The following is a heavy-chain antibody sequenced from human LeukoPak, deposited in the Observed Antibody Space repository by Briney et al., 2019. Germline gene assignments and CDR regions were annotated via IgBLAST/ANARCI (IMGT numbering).Heavy chain of an antibody. Sequence: GGSLRLSCAASGFTVSSNYMSWVRQAPGKGLEWVSVIYSGGSTYYADSVKGRFTISRDNSKNTLYLQMNSLRAEDTAVYYCARARDSSSWYELNYYYYMDVWGKGTTVTVSS. V-gene: IGHV3-53*05. D-gene: IGHD6-13*01. J-gene: IGHJ6*03. CDR2: IYSGGST. CDR3: ARARDSSSWYELNYYYYMDV. CDR1: GFTVSSNY.